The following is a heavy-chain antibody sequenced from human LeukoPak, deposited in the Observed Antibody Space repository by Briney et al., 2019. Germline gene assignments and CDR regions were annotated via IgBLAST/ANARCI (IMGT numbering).Heavy chain of an antibody. CDR2: ISSSSSTI. J-gene: IGHJ2*01. CDR3: ARGRPDYGGNSFDL. CDR1: GFIFSYYG. D-gene: IGHD4-23*01. V-gene: IGHV3-48*02. Sequence: GGSLRLSCAASGFIFSYYGVNWVRQAPGKGLEWVSYISSSSSTIYYADSVKGRFTLSRDNAKNSPYLQMNSLRDEDTAVYYCARGRPDYGGNSFDLWGRGTLVTVSS.